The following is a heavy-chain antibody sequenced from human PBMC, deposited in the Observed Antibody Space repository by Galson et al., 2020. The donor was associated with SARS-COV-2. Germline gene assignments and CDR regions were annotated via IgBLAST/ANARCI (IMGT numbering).Heavy chain of an antibody. CDR3: ARLPRDWYFMDFDY. CDR1: GYSFSSAW. CDR2: IFPGDSDI. J-gene: IGHJ4*02. Sequence: HGESLKISCKGSGYSFSSAWIGWVRQMPGKGLEWMGIIFPGDSDIRYSPAFQGQVTISADKSISTAYLEWSSLQVSDTAMYYCARLPRDWYFMDFDYWDQGTLVTVSS. D-gene: IGHD6-13*01. V-gene: IGHV5-51*01.